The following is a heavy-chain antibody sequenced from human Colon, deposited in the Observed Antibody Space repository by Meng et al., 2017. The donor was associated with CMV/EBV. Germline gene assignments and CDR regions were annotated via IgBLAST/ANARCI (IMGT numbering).Heavy chain of an antibody. D-gene: IGHD2-21*02. CDR3: TRNRLECGGDCYFADS. CDR2: TSYDGSDK. CDR1: GFSFNTYG. J-gene: IGHJ5*02. V-gene: IGHV3-30*02. Sequence: GESLKISCAASGFSFNTYGMHWVRQAPGKGLEWVAFTSYDGSDKYYVDSVKGRFTISRDNSKNTLYLQMNSLRVEDTAVYYCTRNRLECGGDCYFADSWGQGTLVTVSS.